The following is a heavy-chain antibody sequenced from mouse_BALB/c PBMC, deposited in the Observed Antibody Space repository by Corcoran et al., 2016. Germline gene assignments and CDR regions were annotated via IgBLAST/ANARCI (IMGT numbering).Heavy chain of an antibody. V-gene: IGHV14-3*02. CDR3: ANWDWYFDV. CDR1: GFNIKDTY. CDR2: IDPANGNT. D-gene: IGHD4-1*01. Sequence: EVQLLQSGAELVKPGASVKLSCTASGFNIKDTYMHWVKQRPEQGLEWIGRIDPANGNTKYDPKFQGKVTITTDTSSNTAYLQLSSLTSEDTAVYYCANWDWYFDVWGAGTTVTVSS. J-gene: IGHJ1*01.